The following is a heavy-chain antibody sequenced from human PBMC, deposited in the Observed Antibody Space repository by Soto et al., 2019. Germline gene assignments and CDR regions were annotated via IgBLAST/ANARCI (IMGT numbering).Heavy chain of an antibody. Sequence: QVQLQESGPGLVKPSQTLSLTCTVSGGSISSGGYYWSWIRQHPGKGLEWIGYIYYSGSTYYNPYLKSRVTISVDTSKNQFSLELSSVTDADTAMYYCARRPQMTYFFDYWGQGTLVTVSS. CDR3: ARRPQMTYFFDY. V-gene: IGHV4-31*03. D-gene: IGHD2-21*02. CDR1: GGSISSGGYY. CDR2: IYYSGST. J-gene: IGHJ4*02.